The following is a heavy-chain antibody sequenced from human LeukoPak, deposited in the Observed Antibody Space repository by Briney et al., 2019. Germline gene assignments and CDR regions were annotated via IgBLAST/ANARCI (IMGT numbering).Heavy chain of an antibody. J-gene: IGHJ4*02. D-gene: IGHD4-11*01. CDR3: ARVRLQEGHFDY. CDR1: GGSISSGGYY. CDR2: IYHSGST. V-gene: IGHV4-30-2*01. Sequence: SQTLSLTCTVSGGSISSGGYYWSWIRQPPGKGLEWIGYIYHSGSTYYNPSLKSRVTISVDRSKNQFSLKLSSVTAADTAVYYCARVRLQEGHFDYWGQGTLVTVSS.